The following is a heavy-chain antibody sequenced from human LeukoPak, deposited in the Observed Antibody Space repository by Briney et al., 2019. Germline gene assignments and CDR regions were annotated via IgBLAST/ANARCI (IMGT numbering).Heavy chain of an antibody. Sequence: GGSLRLSCAASGFTFSSYAMSWVRQAPGKGLEWVSAISGSGGSPYYADSVKGRFTISRDNSKNTLYLQMNSLRAEDTAVYYCAKVGGTSDYYGMDVWGKGTTVTVSS. CDR1: GFTFSSYA. J-gene: IGHJ6*04. CDR2: ISGSGGSP. V-gene: IGHV3-23*01. D-gene: IGHD2-2*01. CDR3: AKVGGTSDYYGMDV.